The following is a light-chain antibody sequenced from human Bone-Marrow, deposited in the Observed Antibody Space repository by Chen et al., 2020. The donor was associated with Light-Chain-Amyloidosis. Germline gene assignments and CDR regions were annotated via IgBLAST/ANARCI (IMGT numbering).Light chain of an antibody. CDR1: QTISSNY. CDR2: GSS. CDR3: QQYGTSPLT. Sequence: EIVLTQSPGTLSLSPGEGANLACRASQTISSNYLTWYQQKVGQSPRLLIYGSSGRATGIPDRFTGSGYGSGFTLTINRLDPEDFAMDYCQQYGTSPLTFGGGTNVEIK. V-gene: IGKV3-20*01. J-gene: IGKJ4*01.